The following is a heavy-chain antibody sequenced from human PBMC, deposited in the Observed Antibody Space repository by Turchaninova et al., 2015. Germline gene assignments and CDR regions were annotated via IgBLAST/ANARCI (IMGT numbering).Heavy chain of an antibody. CDR3: ARVGSGXFWSGX. CDR1: GYTFTGYY. D-gene: IGHD3-3*01. J-gene: IGHJ4*02. CDR2: INPNRGGT. V-gene: IGHV1-2*06. Sequence: QVQLVQSGAEVKKPGASVKVSCKASGYTFTGYYIHWVRQTPGKGIEWMGQINPNRGGTNXXKRXXXGVXXXRDTSISTXXMEXXXLTSDDTAXXYCARVGSGXFWSGXWGQGXLVTVAS.